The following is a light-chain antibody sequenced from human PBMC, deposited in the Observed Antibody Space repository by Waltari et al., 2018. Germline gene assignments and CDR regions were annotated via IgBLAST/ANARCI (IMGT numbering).Light chain of an antibody. J-gene: IGKJ1*01. V-gene: IGKV1-5*03. CDR2: RAS. CDR3: QQYNSYWT. CDR1: LSIGPW. Sequence: DTQMTQSPSTLSASVGDTVTITCRASLSIGPWLAWYQQKPGKAPKLLIYRASIIQGGVPSRFSGSGSVTDFTLTISGLQPDDFATYYCQQYNSYWTFGQGTKVE.